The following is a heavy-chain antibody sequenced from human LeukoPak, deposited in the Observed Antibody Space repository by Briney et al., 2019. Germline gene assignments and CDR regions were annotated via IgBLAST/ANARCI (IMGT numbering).Heavy chain of an antibody. CDR3: TREAGYGDFDY. J-gene: IGHJ4*02. V-gene: IGHV1-46*01. Sequence: GAPVKLSCKASGYTFTSYYIHWVRQAPGQGLEWMGISNPSGGSTRNAQRFQGRVTMTSDTSTSTVYLELSSLRSEDTAVYYCTREAGYGDFDYWGQGTLVTVSS. D-gene: IGHD4-17*01. CDR2: SNPSGGST. CDR1: GYTFTSYY.